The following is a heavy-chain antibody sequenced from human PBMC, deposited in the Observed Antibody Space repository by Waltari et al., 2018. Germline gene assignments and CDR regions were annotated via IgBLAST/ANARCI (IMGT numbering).Heavy chain of an antibody. Sequence: EVPLVESGGGLVQPGGSLRLSCAASGFTFSNFWMSWVRQAPGRGLEWVANIYQDGRENYYVDFLKGRFTISRDNARHSLYLHMNSLRADDTAVYYCARYYDCSGNDDHFDYWGQGTLVTVSS. V-gene: IGHV3-7*01. J-gene: IGHJ4*02. CDR2: IYQDGREN. CDR1: GFTFSNFW. D-gene: IGHD3-22*01. CDR3: ARYYDCSGNDDHFDY.